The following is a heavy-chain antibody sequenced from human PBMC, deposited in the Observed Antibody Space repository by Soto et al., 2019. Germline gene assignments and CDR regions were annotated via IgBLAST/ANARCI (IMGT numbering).Heavy chain of an antibody. V-gene: IGHV3-23*01. J-gene: IGHJ5*02. D-gene: IGHD2-21*01. CDR3: AKDAVYNDGLWLMDS. Sequence: GGSLRLSCAASGFTISTYAMTWVRQAPGKGLECGSGVTGSGGQIHYADSVKGRFTISKDNSKNTLYLQMSSLRDEDTALYYCAKDAVYNDGLWLMDSWGQGTLVTVSS. CDR1: GFTISTYA. CDR2: VTGSGGQI.